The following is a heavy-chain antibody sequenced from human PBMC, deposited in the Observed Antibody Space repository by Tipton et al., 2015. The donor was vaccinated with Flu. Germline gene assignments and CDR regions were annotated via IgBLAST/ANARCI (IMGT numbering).Heavy chain of an antibody. CDR2: IIPLYNSS. Sequence: QSGPEVKKPGSSVKVSCKTSGGTFSTYSINWVRQAPGQGLEWMGEIIPLYNSSKYARKFQGRVTITADESTHTAYMEVSSLGSEDAAVYYCARRPYDGTGYYHQYFDYWGQGTRVTVSS. J-gene: IGHJ4*02. D-gene: IGHD3-22*01. CDR1: GGTFSTYS. V-gene: IGHV1-69*01. CDR3: ARRPYDGTGYYHQYFDY.